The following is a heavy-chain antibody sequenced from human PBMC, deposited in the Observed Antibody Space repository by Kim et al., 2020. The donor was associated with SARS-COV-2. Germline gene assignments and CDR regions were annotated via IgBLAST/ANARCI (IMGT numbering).Heavy chain of an antibody. CDR2: ISYDGSNK. CDR3: ARGAGLPTFDY. J-gene: IGHJ4*02. D-gene: IGHD2-21*02. Sequence: GGSLRLSCAASGFTFSSYAMHWVRQAPGKGLEWVALISYDGSNKYYADSVKGRFTISRDNSKNTLYLQMNSLRAEDTAVYYCARGAGLPTFDYWGQGTLVTVSS. CDR1: GFTFSSYA. V-gene: IGHV3-30-3*01.